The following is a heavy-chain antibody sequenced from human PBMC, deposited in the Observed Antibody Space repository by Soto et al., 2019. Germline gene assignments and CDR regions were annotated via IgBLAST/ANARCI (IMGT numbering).Heavy chain of an antibody. Sequence: QVQLQESGPGLVKPSQTLSLTCTVSGGSISTGGYYWTWIRQHPGKGLEWIGYIYYSGSTYYNPSLKSRVTISVDSSKNQFSLKLSSVTAADTAVYYCARGLSGTLFDIWGQGTLVTVSS. V-gene: IGHV4-31*03. D-gene: IGHD3-10*01. CDR3: ARGLSGTLFDI. CDR2: IYYSGST. CDR1: GGSISTGGYY. J-gene: IGHJ4*02.